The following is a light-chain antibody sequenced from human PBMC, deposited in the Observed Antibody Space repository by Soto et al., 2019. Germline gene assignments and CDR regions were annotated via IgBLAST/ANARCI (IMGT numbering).Light chain of an antibody. CDR3: SSYAGTNNVVV. V-gene: IGLV2-8*01. J-gene: IGLJ2*01. CDR1: SSDVGGYNF. Sequence: QSALTQPPSASGSPGQSVTISCTGTSSDVGGYNFVSWYQQHPGKAPTLMIYEVNKRPSGVPDRFSGSKSGNTASLTVSGLQAEDEADYYCSSYAGTNNVVVFGGGTKLTVL. CDR2: EVN.